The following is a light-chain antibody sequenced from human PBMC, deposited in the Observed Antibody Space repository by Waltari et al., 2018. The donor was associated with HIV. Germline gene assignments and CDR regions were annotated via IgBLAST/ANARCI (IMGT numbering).Light chain of an antibody. V-gene: IGLV2-14*03. J-gene: IGLJ3*02. Sequence: QSALTQPASVSGSPGQSITISCTGTSSDVGDLHFVSWYQQHPGKAPKLMIYDVSHRSSGIPDRFSGSKSDNTASLTISGLQAEDEADYYCTSYASITSWVFGGGTKVTVL. CDR3: TSYASITSWV. CDR2: DVS. CDR1: SSDVGDLHF.